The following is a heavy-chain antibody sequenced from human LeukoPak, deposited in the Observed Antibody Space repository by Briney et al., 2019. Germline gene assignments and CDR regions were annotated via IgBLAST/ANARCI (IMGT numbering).Heavy chain of an antibody. J-gene: IGHJ4*02. D-gene: IGHD3-22*01. CDR1: GFNFSSYA. Sequence: PGGSLRLSCATSGFNFSSYAMSWVRQAPGKGLEWVSAISGSGGSTYYADSVKGRFTISRDNSKNTLYLQMNSLRAEDTAVYYCAKDRSRQYYYDSSGYYIFDYWGQGTLVTVSS. V-gene: IGHV3-23*01. CDR2: ISGSGGST. CDR3: AKDRSRQYYYDSSGYYIFDY.